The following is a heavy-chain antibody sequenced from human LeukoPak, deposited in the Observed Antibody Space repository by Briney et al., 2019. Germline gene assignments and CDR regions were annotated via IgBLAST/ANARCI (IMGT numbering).Heavy chain of an antibody. Sequence: GGSLRLSCGASGFIFSNTWMSWVRQAPGKGLEWVGRIKSKTDGETTDNAAPVKDRFTISRDDSKNTLYLQMNSLKIEDTAVYYCTTSGFFDYWGQGTLVTVSS. J-gene: IGHJ4*02. CDR3: TTSGFFDY. D-gene: IGHD6-25*01. CDR1: GFIFSNTW. V-gene: IGHV3-15*01. CDR2: IKSKTDGETT.